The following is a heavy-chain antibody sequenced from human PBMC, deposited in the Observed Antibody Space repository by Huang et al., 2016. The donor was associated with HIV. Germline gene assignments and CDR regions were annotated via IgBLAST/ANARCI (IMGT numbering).Heavy chain of an antibody. V-gene: IGHV3-30*18. CDR1: GFTFSNYG. J-gene: IGHJ4*02. CDR3: AKDREDSAYQLDY. D-gene: IGHD5-12*01. Sequence: QVQLVESGGGVVQPGRSLRLSCAASGFTFSNYGVHCVRPAPGKWMGWVAAISYDGSYQYYSDSVKGRVTISRDDSQNTLYLQMSSLRAEDTAVYFCAKDREDSAYQLDYWGQGTRVTVSS. CDR2: ISYDGSYQ.